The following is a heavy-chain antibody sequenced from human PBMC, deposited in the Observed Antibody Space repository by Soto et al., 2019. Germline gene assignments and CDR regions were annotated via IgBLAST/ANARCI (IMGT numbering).Heavy chain of an antibody. D-gene: IGHD2-15*01. V-gene: IGHV1-46*01. J-gene: IGHJ4*02. CDR3: ARGPHIAVDHYKKYYSDY. CDR2: INPSGGTT. Sequence: ASVKVSCKASGYTFTYNFMHWVRQAPGQVLEWMGIINPSGGTTRAAQKFQDRVTMTRDTSTSTVYMELSSLRSEDTAVYYCARGPHIAVDHYKKYYSDYWGQGTLVTVSS. CDR1: GYTFTYNF.